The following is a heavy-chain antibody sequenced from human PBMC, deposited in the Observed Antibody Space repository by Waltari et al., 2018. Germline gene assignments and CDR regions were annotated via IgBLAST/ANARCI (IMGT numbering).Heavy chain of an antibody. D-gene: IGHD2-15*01. CDR2: ISYDGSSK. J-gene: IGHJ5*02. CDR3: AGGEVVADVWT. CDR1: GFTFSSYL. V-gene: IGHV3-30*01. Sequence: QVQLVESGGGVVQPGRSLRLSCATSGFTFSSYLFHCVRQAPGKGLGWVAIISYDGSSKYYADSVQGRFTISRDASKKTLYLQMNSLRPDDTALYFCAGGEVVADVWTWGQGTLVTVSS.